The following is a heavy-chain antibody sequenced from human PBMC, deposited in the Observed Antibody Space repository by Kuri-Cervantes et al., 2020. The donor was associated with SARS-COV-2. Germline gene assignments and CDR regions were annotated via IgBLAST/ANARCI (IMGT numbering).Heavy chain of an antibody. D-gene: IGHD6-19*01. CDR1: GFTFSSYG. Sequence: GGSLRPSCAASGFTFSSYGMHWVRQAPGKGLEWVAVISYDGSNKYYADSVKGRFTISRDNAKNSLYLQMNSLRAEDTALYYCAKSGGSDSSGTDYWGQGTLVTVSS. CDR2: ISYDGSNK. J-gene: IGHJ4*02. CDR3: AKSGGSDSSGTDY. V-gene: IGHV3-30*06.